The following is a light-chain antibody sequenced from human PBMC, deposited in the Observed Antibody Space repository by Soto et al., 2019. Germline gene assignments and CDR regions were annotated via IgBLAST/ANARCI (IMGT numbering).Light chain of an antibody. Sequence: QAVLTQPPSVSGAPGQRVTISCTGSSANIGAAYNVDWYQQLPGTAPKLLIYGNNNRPSGVSARFSGSKSGTSASLAIAGLXAEDEGDYYCQSYDSSLSGYVFGTGTKVTVL. CDR2: GNN. CDR3: QSYDSSLSGYV. V-gene: IGLV1-40*01. J-gene: IGLJ1*01. CDR1: SANIGAAYN.